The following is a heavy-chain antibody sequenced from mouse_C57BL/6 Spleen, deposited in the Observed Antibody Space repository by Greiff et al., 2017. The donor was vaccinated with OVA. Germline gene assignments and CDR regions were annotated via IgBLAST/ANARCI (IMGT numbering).Heavy chain of an antibody. CDR3: ARENYDGYYGGAMDY. V-gene: IGHV5-16*01. CDR2: INYDGSST. CDR1: GFTFSDYY. Sequence: EVKLMESEGGLVQPGSSMKLSCTASGFTFSDYYMAWVRQVPEKGLEWVANINYDGSSTYYLDSLKSRFIISRDNAKNILYLQMSSLKSEDTATYYGARENYDGYYGGAMDYWGQGTSVTVSS. D-gene: IGHD2-3*01. J-gene: IGHJ4*01.